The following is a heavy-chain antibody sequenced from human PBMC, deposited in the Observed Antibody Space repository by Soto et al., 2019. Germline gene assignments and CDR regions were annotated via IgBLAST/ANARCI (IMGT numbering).Heavy chain of an antibody. CDR1: GGSISDYY. V-gene: IGHV4-59*01. J-gene: IGHJ4*02. Sequence: QVQLQESGPGLVKPSETLSLTCTVSGGSISDYYWSWIRQPPGEGLEWIGYIYYRGSTKYNPSLKRRVTMSVDTSKNQFSLNLRSVTAADTAVYYCARTGCSGGSCPFDYWGQGTLVTVS. CDR3: ARTGCSGGSCPFDY. CDR2: IYYRGST. D-gene: IGHD2-15*01.